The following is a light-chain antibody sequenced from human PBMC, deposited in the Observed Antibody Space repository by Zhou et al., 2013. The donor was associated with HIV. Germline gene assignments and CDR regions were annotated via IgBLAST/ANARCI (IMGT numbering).Light chain of an antibody. CDR1: QSVSSY. Sequence: EIVLTQSPATLSLSPGERAILSCRASQSVSSYLAWYQQKPGQAPRLFIYDASNRATGIPARFSGSGSGTDFTLTISSMQSEDFAVYYCQQYNNWHRTFGQGTKVELK. CDR2: DAS. V-gene: IGKV3-11*01. CDR3: QQYNNWHRT. J-gene: IGKJ1*01.